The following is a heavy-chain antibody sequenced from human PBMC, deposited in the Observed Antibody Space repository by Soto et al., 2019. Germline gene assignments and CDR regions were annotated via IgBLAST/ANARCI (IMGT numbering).Heavy chain of an antibody. CDR1: GFTFSSYG. D-gene: IGHD3-10*01. J-gene: IGHJ6*02. CDR3: ARDTSLLWFGESKTTYGMDV. CDR2: IWYDGSNK. V-gene: IGHV3-33*01. Sequence: QVQLVESGGGVVQPGRSLRLSCAASGFTFSSYGMHWVRQAPGKGLEWVAVIWYDGSNKYYADSVKGRFTISRDNSKNTLYLQMNSLRAEDTAVYYCARDTSLLWFGESKTTYGMDVWGQGTTVTVSS.